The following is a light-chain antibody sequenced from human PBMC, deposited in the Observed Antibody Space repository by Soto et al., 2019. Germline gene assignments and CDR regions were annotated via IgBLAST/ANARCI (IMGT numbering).Light chain of an antibody. CDR1: RSDIGNYNL. CDR3: CSYAGSDTWA. Sequence: QLVLTQPASVSGSPGQSITISCAGTRSDIGNYNLVSWYQQHPGKAPKLIIYEVNERPSGVSNRFSGSKSANTASLTISGLQAEDEADYYCCSYAGSDTWAFGGGTKLTVL. J-gene: IGLJ3*02. V-gene: IGLV2-23*02. CDR2: EVN.